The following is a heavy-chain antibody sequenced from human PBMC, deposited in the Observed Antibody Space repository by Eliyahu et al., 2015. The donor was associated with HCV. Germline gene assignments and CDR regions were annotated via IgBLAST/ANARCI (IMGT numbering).Heavy chain of an antibody. J-gene: IGHJ4*02. CDR3: ARAPSSGYPRFDY. D-gene: IGHD3-22*01. Sequence: EVQLVESGGGLVXPGGSLRLSCAASGFXFSSYXMNWVRQAPGKGLEXVSSISSSSNYIYYADSVKGRFTISRDNAKNSLYLQMNSLRAEDTAVYYCARAPSSGYPRFDYWGQGTLVTVSS. CDR1: GFXFSSYX. CDR2: ISSSSNYI. V-gene: IGHV3-21*01.